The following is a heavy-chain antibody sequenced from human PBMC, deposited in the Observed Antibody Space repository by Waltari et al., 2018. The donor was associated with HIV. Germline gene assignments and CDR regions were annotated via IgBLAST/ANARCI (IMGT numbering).Heavy chain of an antibody. J-gene: IGHJ4*02. CDR3: ASLYYYDSSGLDY. CDR2: IYYSGST. Sequence: QLQLQESGPGLVKPSETLSLTCTVSGGSISSSSSYWGWLRQPPGKGLEWIGSIYYSGSTYYNPSLKSRVTISVDTSKNQFSLKLSSVTAADTAVYYCASLYYYDSSGLDYWGQGTLVTVSS. CDR1: GGSISSSSSY. V-gene: IGHV4-39*01. D-gene: IGHD3-22*01.